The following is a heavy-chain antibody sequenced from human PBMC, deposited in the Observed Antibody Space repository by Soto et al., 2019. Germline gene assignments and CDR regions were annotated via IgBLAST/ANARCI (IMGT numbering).Heavy chain of an antibody. V-gene: IGHV1-2*02. J-gene: IGHJ6*02. CDR3: ASPYYYDSSGPDGMDV. D-gene: IGHD3-22*01. Sequence: ASVKVSCKASGYTFTGYYMHWVRQAPGQGLEWMGWINPNSGGTNYAQKFQGRVTMTRDTSISTAYMELSRLRSDDTAVYYCASPYYYDSSGPDGMDVWGQGTTVTVS. CDR1: GYTFTGYY. CDR2: INPNSGGT.